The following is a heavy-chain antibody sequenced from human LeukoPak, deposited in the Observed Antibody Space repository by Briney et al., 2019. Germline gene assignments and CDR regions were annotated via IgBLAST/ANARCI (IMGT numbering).Heavy chain of an antibody. J-gene: IGHJ5*02. CDR3: ARGYSSSWAGTLWFDP. CDR2: ISAYNGNT. Sequence: ASVKVSCKASGYTFTSYGISWVRQAPGQGLEWMGGISAYNGNTNYAQNLQGRVTMTTDTSTSTAYMELRSLRSDDTAVYYCARGYSSSWAGTLWFDPWGQGTLVTVSS. V-gene: IGHV1-18*01. CDR1: GYTFTSYG. D-gene: IGHD6-13*01.